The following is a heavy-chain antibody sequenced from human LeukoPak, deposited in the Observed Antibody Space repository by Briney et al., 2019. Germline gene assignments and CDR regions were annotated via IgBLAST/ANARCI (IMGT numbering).Heavy chain of an antibody. CDR2: MNPNSGNT. D-gene: IGHD5-24*01. V-gene: IGHV1-8*03. Sequence: ASVKVSCKASGYTFTSYDINWLRQATGQGLEWMGWMNPNSGNTGYAQKFQGRVTITRNTTISTAYMELSSLRSEDPAVYYWARGGRDGYNYGDYFDYWGQGTLVTVSS. CDR1: GYTFTSYD. CDR3: ARGGRDGYNYGDYFDY. J-gene: IGHJ4*02.